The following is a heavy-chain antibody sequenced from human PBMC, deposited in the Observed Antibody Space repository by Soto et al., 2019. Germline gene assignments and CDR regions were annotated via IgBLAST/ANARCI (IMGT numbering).Heavy chain of an antibody. V-gene: IGHV4-59*01. J-gene: IGHJ5*02. D-gene: IGHD6-19*01. CDR3: ARSASIAVAGTLVFWFDP. CDR1: GGSISSYY. CDR2: IYYSGST. Sequence: SETLSLTCTVSGGSISSYYLSWIRQPPGKGLEWIGYIYYSGSTNYNPSLKSRVTISVDTSKNQFSLKLSSVTAADTAVYYCARSASIAVAGTLVFWFDPWGQGTLVTVSS.